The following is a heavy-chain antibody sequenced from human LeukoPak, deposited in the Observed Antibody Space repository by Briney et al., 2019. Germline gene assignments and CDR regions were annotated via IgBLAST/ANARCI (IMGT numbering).Heavy chain of an antibody. Sequence: ASVKVSCKASGGTFSSYAISWVRQAPGQGLEWMGGIIPIFGTANYAQKFQGRVTITADESTSTAYMELSSLRSEDTAVYYCARAKVVCSSTSCGYYHGMDVWGQGTTVTVSS. CDR3: ARAKVVCSSTSCGYYHGMDV. D-gene: IGHD2-2*01. J-gene: IGHJ6*02. V-gene: IGHV1-69*13. CDR2: IIPIFGTA. CDR1: GGTFSSYA.